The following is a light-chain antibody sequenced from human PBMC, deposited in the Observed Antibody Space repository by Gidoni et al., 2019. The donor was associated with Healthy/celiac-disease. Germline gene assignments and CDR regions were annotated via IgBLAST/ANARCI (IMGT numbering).Light chain of an antibody. CDR1: QCIRNY. V-gene: IGKV1-39*01. J-gene: IGKJ2*03. CDR3: QQSYSTPQNS. CDR2: AAS. Sequence: DIQMSQSPSSLYASVGDRVTITCRASQCIRNYLNWYQQQPGKAPKLLIYAASSLQSGVPSRFSGSGSGTDFTLTISSLHPEDFATYYCQQSYSTPQNSFGQGTKLEIK.